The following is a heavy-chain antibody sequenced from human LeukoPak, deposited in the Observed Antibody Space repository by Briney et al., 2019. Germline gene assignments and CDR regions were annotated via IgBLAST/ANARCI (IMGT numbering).Heavy chain of an antibody. V-gene: IGHV1-18*01. J-gene: IGHJ6*02. D-gene: IGHD2-2*01. CDR1: GYTFTSYG. CDR2: ISAYNGNT. Sequence: APVKVSCKASGYTFTSYGISWVRQAPGQGLEWMGWISAYNGNTNYAQKLQGRVTMTRDTSISTAYMELSRLRSDDTAVYYCARAAVGGYCSSTSCRYYYYGMDVWGQGTTVTVSS. CDR3: ARAAVGGYCSSTSCRYYYYGMDV.